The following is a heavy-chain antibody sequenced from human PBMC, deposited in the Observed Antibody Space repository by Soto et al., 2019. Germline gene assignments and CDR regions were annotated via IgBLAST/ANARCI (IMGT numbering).Heavy chain of an antibody. CDR1: GFTFSSYG. CDR3: AKDLLGPGRAYGMHV. CDR2: ISYDGSNK. D-gene: IGHD7-27*01. J-gene: IGHJ6*02. V-gene: IGHV3-30*18. Sequence: QVQLVESGGGVVQPGRSLRLSCAASGFTFSSYGMHWVCQAPGKGLEWVAVISYDGSNKYYADSVKGRFTISRHNSKNTLYLQMNSLRAVDTAVYYCAKDLLGPGRAYGMHVWGQGTTVTVSS.